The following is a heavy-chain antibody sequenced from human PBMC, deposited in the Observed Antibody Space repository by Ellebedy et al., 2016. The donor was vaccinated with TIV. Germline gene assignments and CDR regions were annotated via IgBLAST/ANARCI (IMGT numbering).Heavy chain of an antibody. CDR1: GVSFSSSRYY. CDR2: LFHNGTT. J-gene: IGHJ3*01. CDR3: AIREGPYALGVFEV. D-gene: IGHD2-8*01. V-gene: IGHV4-39*01. Sequence: MPSETLSLTCTASGVSFSSSRYYRGWVRQPPGKGLEWIGSLFHNGTTYYKPSLKSRLTISVDTSKSQLFLKLTSVTAADTAVYYCAIREGPYALGVFEVWGQGTMVNVSS.